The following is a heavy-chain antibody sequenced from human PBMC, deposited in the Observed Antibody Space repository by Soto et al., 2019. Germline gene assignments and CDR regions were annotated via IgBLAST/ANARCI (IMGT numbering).Heavy chain of an antibody. Sequence: GGSLRLSCAASGFTFSSYAMSWVRQAPGKGLEWASAISGSGGSTYYADSVKGRFTISRDNSKNTLYLQMNSLRAEDTAVYYCAAKKGSGYSGSWYPDYYGMDVWGQGTTVTVSS. CDR1: GFTFSSYA. J-gene: IGHJ6*02. D-gene: IGHD6-13*01. CDR2: ISGSGGST. CDR3: AAKKGSGYSGSWYPDYYGMDV. V-gene: IGHV3-23*01.